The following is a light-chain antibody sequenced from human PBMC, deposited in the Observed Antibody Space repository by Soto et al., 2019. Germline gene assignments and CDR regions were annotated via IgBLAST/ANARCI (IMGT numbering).Light chain of an antibody. CDR1: SSDVGVYTY. CDR3: SSYAGSNNVV. J-gene: IGLJ2*01. V-gene: IGLV2-8*01. Sequence: QSALTQPPSASGSPGQSVTISCTGTSSDVGVYTYVSWYQQHPGKAPKLLIYGVTKRPSGVPDRFSGSKSGSTASLTVSGLQAEDEADYYCSSYAGSNNVVFGGGTQLTVL. CDR2: GVT.